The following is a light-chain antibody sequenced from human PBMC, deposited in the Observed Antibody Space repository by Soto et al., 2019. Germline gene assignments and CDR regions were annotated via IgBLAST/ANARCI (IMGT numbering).Light chain of an antibody. J-gene: IGKJ1*01. CDR2: GAS. CDR1: QRVTSNY. CDR3: QQYGSSPGT. V-gene: IGKV3-20*01. Sequence: TVLTQSPGTLSLSPGERATLSCRASQRVTSNYLAWYQQRPGQAPRLFIFGASIRDTGLPDRFSGSGSGTDFTLTISRLEPEDFAVYYCQQYGSSPGTFGQGTKVEIK.